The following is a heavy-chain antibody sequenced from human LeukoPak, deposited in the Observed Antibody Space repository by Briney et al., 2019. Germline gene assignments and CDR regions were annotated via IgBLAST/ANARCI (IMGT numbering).Heavy chain of an antibody. J-gene: IGHJ5*02. CDR1: GGSFSGYY. V-gene: IGHV4-34*01. CDR2: INHSGST. CDR3: ARKGTYDYVWGSYRPNYNWFDP. D-gene: IGHD3-16*02. Sequence: SETLSLTCAVYGGSFSGYYWSWIRQPPRKGMEWIGKINHSGSTNYNPSLKSRVTISVDTSKNQFSLKLSSVTAADTAVYYCARKGTYDYVWGSYRPNYNWFDPWGQGTLVTVSS.